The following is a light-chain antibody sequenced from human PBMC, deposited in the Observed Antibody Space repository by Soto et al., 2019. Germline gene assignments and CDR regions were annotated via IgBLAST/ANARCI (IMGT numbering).Light chain of an antibody. CDR2: TNI. J-gene: IGLJ1*01. Sequence: QSFLPQPPSVSGAPGQRVTISCTGTSSNVGAGYDVHWYQHLPGTAPRLLIYTNIIRPSGVPDRFSGSKSGTSASLAISGLQAEDEADYYCQSYDSSLSIYVFGTGTKLTVL. CDR3: QSYDSSLSIYV. V-gene: IGLV1-40*01. CDR1: SSNVGAGYD.